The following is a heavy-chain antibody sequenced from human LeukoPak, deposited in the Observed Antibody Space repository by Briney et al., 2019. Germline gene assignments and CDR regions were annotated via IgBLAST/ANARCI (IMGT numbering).Heavy chain of an antibody. V-gene: IGHV3-23*01. CDR1: GFTFSNYA. CDR2: ISGSGDST. J-gene: IGHJ4*02. Sequence: GGSLRLSCAASGFTFSNYAMSWVRQAPGKGLEWVSDISGSGDSTNYADSVKGRFTISRDNSENTLYLQMNSLRAEDTAIYYCAKSRGSYWVPEFDYWGQGTLVTVSS. CDR3: AKSRGSYWVPEFDY. D-gene: IGHD1-26*01.